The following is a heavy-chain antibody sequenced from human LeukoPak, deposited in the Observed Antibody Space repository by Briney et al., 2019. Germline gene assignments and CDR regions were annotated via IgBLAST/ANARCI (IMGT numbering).Heavy chain of an antibody. D-gene: IGHD6-19*01. CDR1: SGSISSYY. J-gene: IGHJ4*02. V-gene: IGHV4-4*07. CDR3: ARDSSAWLFDY. CDR2: IHISGST. Sequence: SETLSLTCTVSSGSISSYYWSWIRQPAGKGLEWIGRIHISGSTNYNPSLKSRVTMSVDTYKNQFSLKLSSVTAADTAVYYCARDSSAWLFDYWGQGTLVTVSS.